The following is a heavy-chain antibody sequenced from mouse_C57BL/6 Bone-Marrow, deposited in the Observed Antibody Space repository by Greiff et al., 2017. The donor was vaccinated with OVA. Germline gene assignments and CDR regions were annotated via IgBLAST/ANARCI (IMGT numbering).Heavy chain of an antibody. D-gene: IGHD1-1*01. CDR3: TRDYGSSKDY. Sequence: VKLKESGAELVRPGASVTLSCKASGYTFTDYEMHWVKQTPVHGLEWIGAIDPETGGTAYNQKFKGKAILTADKSSSTAYMELRSLTSEDSAVYYCTRDYGSSKDYWGQGTTLTVSS. CDR2: IDPETGGT. J-gene: IGHJ2*01. V-gene: IGHV1-15*01. CDR1: GYTFTDYE.